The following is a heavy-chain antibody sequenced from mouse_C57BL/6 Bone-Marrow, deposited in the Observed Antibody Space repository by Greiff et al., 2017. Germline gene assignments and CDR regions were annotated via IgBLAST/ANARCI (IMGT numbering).Heavy chain of an antibody. D-gene: IGHD2-2*01. V-gene: IGHV1-19*01. Sequence: EVKLQESGPVLVKPGASVKMSCKASGYTFTDYYMNWVKQSHGKSLEWIGVINPYNCGTSYNQKFKGKATLTVDKSSSTAYMELNSLTAEDSAVYYCARDYGFYWYFEGWGTGTTVTVSS. CDR1: GYTFTDYY. J-gene: IGHJ1*03. CDR2: INPYNCGT. CDR3: ARDYGFYWYFEG.